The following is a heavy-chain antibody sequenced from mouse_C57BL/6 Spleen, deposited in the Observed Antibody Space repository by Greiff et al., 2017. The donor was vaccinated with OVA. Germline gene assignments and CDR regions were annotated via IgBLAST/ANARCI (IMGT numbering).Heavy chain of an antibody. J-gene: IGHJ4*01. Sequence: DVMLVESGGGLVQPGGSMKLSCVASGFTFSNYWMNWVRQSPEKGLEWVAQIRLKSDNYATHYAESVKGRFTISRDDSKSSVYLQMNNLRAEDTGIYYCTGEDYDYDEVYYAMDYWGQGTSVTVSS. D-gene: IGHD2-4*01. V-gene: IGHV6-3*01. CDR2: IRLKSDNYAT. CDR1: GFTFSNYW. CDR3: TGEDYDYDEVYYAMDY.